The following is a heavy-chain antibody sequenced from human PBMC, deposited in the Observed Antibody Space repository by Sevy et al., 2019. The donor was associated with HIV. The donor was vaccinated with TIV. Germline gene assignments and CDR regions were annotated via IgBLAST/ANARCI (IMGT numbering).Heavy chain of an antibody. J-gene: IGHJ3*02. CDR1: GFTFSNAW. D-gene: IGHD1-7*01. CDR2: IKSKTDGGTT. V-gene: IGHV3-15*01. Sequence: GGSLRLSCAASGFTFSNAWMSWVRQAPWKGLEWVGRIKSKTDGGTTDYAAPVKGRFTISRDDSKNTLYLQMNSLKTEDTAVYYCTTETGTQSMAGDDAFDIWGQGTMVTVSS. CDR3: TTETGTQSMAGDDAFDI.